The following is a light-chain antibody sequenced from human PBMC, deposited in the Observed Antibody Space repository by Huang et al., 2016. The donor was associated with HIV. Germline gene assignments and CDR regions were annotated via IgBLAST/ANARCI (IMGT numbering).Light chain of an antibody. Sequence: EVMMTQSPATLSVSLGDKASLSCRASQRVGVNLAWYQQKPGQAPTLLIYGASDRATCISALFSGSGSGTDFTLTISSLQSEDSAVYFCQQYDKWPGTFGQGTRLQI. CDR3: QQYDKWPGT. J-gene: IGKJ2*01. CDR1: QRVGVN. CDR2: GAS. V-gene: IGKV3-15*01.